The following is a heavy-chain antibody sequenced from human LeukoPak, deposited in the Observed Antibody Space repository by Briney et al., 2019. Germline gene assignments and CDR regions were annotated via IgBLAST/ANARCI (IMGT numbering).Heavy chain of an antibody. CDR1: GGSFSVYY. CDR3: ARGTTATTVAAFDI. V-gene: IGHV4-34*01. Sequence: SETLSLTCAVYGGSFSVYYWSWIRQPPGKGLEWIGEINHSGSTNYNPSLKSRVPISVDTSKTQFSLKLSSVSAADTAVYYCARGTTATTVAAFDIWGQGTMVTVSS. J-gene: IGHJ3*02. D-gene: IGHD4-23*01. CDR2: INHSGST.